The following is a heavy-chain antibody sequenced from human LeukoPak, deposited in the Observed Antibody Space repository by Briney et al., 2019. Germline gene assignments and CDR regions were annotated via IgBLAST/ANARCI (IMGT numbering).Heavy chain of an antibody. CDR2: IIPIFGTA. J-gene: IGHJ3*02. Sequence: SVKVSCKASGGTFSSYAISWVRQAPGQGLEWMGGIIPIFGTANYAQKFQGRVTITTDESTSTAYMELSSLRSEDTAVYYCARDTGNIVVVPAAIRFGAFDIWGQGTMVTVSS. CDR3: ARDTGNIVVVPAAIRFGAFDI. V-gene: IGHV1-69*05. CDR1: GGTFSSYA. D-gene: IGHD2-2*02.